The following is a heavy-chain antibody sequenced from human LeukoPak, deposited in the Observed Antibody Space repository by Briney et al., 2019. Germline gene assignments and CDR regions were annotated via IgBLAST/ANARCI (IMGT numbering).Heavy chain of an antibody. CDR3: ARDLGATHYFDY. D-gene: IGHD1-26*01. CDR1: GFTFSSYS. CDR2: ISSSSSYI. V-gene: IGHV3-21*01. Sequence: GGSLRLSCAASGFTFSSYSMNWVRQAPGKGLEWVSSISSSSSYIYYADSVKGRFTISRDNAKNSLYLQMNSLRAGDTAVYYCARDLGATHYFDYWGQGTLVTVSS. J-gene: IGHJ4*02.